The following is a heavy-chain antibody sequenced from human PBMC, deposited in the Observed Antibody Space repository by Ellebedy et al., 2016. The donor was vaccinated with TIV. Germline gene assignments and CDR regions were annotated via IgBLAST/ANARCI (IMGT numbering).Heavy chain of an antibody. J-gene: IGHJ6*04. CDR2: IDHRAGT. CDR1: GGSFSGYY. V-gene: IGHV4-34*01. Sequence: SETLSLXCAVYGGSFSGYYWSWIRQPPGKGLEYIGKIDHRAGTSYNPSLMRRLTIPVDTSKSQFSLKLASVTAADTAVYYCARVKAFVVVPGPRYSYSMDVWGKGTTVTVSS. CDR3: ARVKAFVVVPGPRYSYSMDV. D-gene: IGHD2-15*01.